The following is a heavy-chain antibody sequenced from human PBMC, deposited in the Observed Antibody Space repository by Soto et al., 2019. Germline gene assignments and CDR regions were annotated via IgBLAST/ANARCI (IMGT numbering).Heavy chain of an antibody. Sequence: QVQLVESGGGVVQPGRSLRLSCAASGFTFSSYGMHWVRQAPGKGLEWVAVIWYDGSNKYYADSVKGRFTISRDNSKNTLYLQMNSLRAEDTAVYYCARDLELRGYFDYWGQGTLVTVSS. J-gene: IGHJ4*02. CDR1: GFTFSSYG. D-gene: IGHD1-7*01. V-gene: IGHV3-33*01. CDR3: ARDLELRGYFDY. CDR2: IWYDGSNK.